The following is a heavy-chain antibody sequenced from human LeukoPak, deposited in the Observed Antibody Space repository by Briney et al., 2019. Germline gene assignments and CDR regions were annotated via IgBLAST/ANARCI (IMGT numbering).Heavy chain of an antibody. Sequence: GGSLRLSCAASGFTFDDYAMHWVRLVPGKDLNGVSLIEGDDEDSKYYADSVKGRFTVSRDVSKTTVYLQMNSLRTEDTAFYYCVKEAYDPYYFDSWGQGVLVTVSS. V-gene: IGHV3-43*02. D-gene: IGHD3-22*01. J-gene: IGHJ4*02. CDR2: IEGDDEDSK. CDR3: VKEAYDPYYFDS. CDR1: GFTFDDYA.